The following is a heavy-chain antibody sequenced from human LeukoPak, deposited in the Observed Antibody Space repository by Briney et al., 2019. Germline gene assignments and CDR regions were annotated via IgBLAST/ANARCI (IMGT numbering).Heavy chain of an antibody. CDR3: ARVARLGYCSSTSCGNWFDP. Sequence: GASVKVSCKASGYTFTGYYMHWVRQAPGQGLEWMGWINPNSGGTNYAQKFQGRVTMTRDTSISTAYMELSRLRSDDTAVYYCARVARLGYCSSTSCGNWFDPWGQGTLVTVSS. CDR2: INPNSGGT. CDR1: GYTFTGYY. J-gene: IGHJ5*02. D-gene: IGHD2-2*01. V-gene: IGHV1-2*02.